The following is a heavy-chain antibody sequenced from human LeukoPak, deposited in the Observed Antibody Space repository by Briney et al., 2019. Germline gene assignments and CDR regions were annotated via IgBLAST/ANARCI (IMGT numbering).Heavy chain of an antibody. CDR2: ISGSSGST. J-gene: IGHJ4*02. D-gene: IGHD5-24*01. CDR3: AIPGNGYNSEIYYCDY. CDR1: GFTFSSYA. Sequence: GGSLRLSCPGSGFTFSSYAMSWVRQAPGKGLEWVSGISGSSGSTYYADSVKGRFTISRDNSKSTLYLQINSLRAEDTAIYYCAIPGNGYNSEIYYCDYWGQGTLVTVSS. V-gene: IGHV3-23*01.